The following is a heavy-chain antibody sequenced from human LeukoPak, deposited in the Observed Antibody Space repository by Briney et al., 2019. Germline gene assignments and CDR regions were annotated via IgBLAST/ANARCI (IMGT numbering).Heavy chain of an antibody. J-gene: IGHJ3*02. Sequence: GGSLRLSCAASGFTFSSYAMSWVRQAPGKGLEWVSAISGCGGSTYYADSVKGRFTISRDNSKNTLYLQMNSLRAEDTAVYYCAKGKQHQGGKDASDIWGQGTMVTVSS. CDR1: GFTFSSYA. V-gene: IGHV3-23*01. CDR2: ISGCGGST. D-gene: IGHD6-13*01. CDR3: AKGKQHQGGKDASDI.